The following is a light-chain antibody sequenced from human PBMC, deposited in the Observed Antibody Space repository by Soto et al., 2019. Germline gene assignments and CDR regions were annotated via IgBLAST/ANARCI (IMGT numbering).Light chain of an antibody. J-gene: IGKJ1*01. V-gene: IGKV1-5*01. CDR3: QQYNSYWT. CDR2: DDS. Sequence: DIQMTPSPSTPSASVGGRVTNTFRASQSISRWLAWYQQKPGKDPKILIYDDSSLESGVPSRFSGSGSGTEFTLTISSLQPDDFATYYCQQYNSYWTFGQGTKVDNK. CDR1: QSISRW.